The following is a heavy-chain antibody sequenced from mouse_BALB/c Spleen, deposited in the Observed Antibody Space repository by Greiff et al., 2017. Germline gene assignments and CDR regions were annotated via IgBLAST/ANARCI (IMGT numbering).Heavy chain of an antibody. CDR1: GYSITSDYA. Sequence: EVKLVESGPGLVKPSQSLSLTCTVTGYSITSDYAWNWIRHFPGNKLEWMGYISYSGSTSYNPSLKSRISITRDTSKNQFFLQLNSVTTEDTATYYCARRDYGSSWGFAYWGQGTLVTVSA. CDR2: ISYSGST. CDR3: ARRDYGSSWGFAY. D-gene: IGHD1-1*01. J-gene: IGHJ3*01. V-gene: IGHV3-2*02.